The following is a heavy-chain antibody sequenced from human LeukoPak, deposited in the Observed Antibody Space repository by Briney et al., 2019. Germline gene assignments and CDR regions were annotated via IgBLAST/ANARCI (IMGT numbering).Heavy chain of an antibody. J-gene: IGHJ4*02. Sequence: GGSLRLSCAASGFTFSSYVMSWVRQAPGKGLEWVSGISGSADSTYYADSVNGWFTISRDNSKNTLHLQMNSLRAEDTAVYYCAKGLGVGNSVFFDYWGQGTLVTVSS. V-gene: IGHV3-23*01. CDR3: AKGLGVGNSVFFDY. CDR2: ISGSADST. D-gene: IGHD4-23*01. CDR1: GFTFSSYV.